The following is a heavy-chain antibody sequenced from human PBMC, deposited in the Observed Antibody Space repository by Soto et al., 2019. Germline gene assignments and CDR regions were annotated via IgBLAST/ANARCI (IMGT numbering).Heavy chain of an antibody. CDR2: INAGNGNT. Sequence: ASVKVSCKASGYTFTSYAMHWVRQAPGQRLEWMGWINAGNGNTKYSQKFQGRVTITRDTSASTAYMELSSLRSEDTAVYYCARKQQLLYYFDDWGQGTLVTVSS. CDR1: GYTFTSYA. CDR3: ARKQQLLYYFDD. D-gene: IGHD6-13*01. J-gene: IGHJ4*02. V-gene: IGHV1-3*01.